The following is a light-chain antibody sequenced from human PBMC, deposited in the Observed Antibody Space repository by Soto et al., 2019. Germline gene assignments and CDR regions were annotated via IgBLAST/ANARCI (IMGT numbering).Light chain of an antibody. CDR3: QQSFNLPRT. V-gene: IGKV1-39*01. J-gene: IGKJ1*01. CDR2: AAS. CDR1: QRISTF. Sequence: DIQMTQSPSSLSVSVGDTVTITCRASQRISTFLNWYQQKPGKAPNLLIYAASSLQSGVPSRFSGSGSGTDFTLTIRSLQPEDFATYYCQQSFNLPRTFGPGTRVEFK.